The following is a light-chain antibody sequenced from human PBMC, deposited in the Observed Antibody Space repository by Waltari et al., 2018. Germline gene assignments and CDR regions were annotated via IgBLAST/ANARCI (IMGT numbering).Light chain of an antibody. V-gene: IGKV6-21*01. CDR3: HQSSTLTGT. J-gene: IGKJ1*01. Sequence: EIVLTQSPEIQSVTPKETVTITCRASQTIGKSLQWYQQKPGQSPKLLVKYASQSVSGVPSRFSGSGSGTDFSLTINSLEAEDIATYYCHQSSTLTGTFGQGTRLEIK. CDR1: QTIGKS. CDR2: YAS.